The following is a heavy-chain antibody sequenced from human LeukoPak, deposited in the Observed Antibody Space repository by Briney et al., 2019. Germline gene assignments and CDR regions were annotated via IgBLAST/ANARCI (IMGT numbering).Heavy chain of an antibody. J-gene: IGHJ4*02. V-gene: IGHV3-43*02. Sequence: AGGPLRLSCAASGFTFNDYPMHWVRQAPGKGLEWVSLISGDGSVTYYADSVKGRFTISRDNSKNSLYLQMNSLRLEDTAFYYCATGSQPGTTFDYWGQGTLVTASS. CDR3: ATGSQPGTTFDY. CDR1: GFTFNDYP. D-gene: IGHD1-14*01. CDR2: ISGDGSVT.